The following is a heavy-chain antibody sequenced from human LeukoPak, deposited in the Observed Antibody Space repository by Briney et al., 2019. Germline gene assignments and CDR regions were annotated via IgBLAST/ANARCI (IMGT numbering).Heavy chain of an antibody. V-gene: IGHV4-59*01. CDR2: INDNGAT. J-gene: IGHJ4*01. D-gene: IGHD5-24*01. CDR1: GASISSYF. Sequence: SETLSLTCTVSGASISSYFWNWFRQPPGKGLEWIGYINDNGATNYNPSLKSRVTISVDRSKNQFSLKLSSATAADTAVYYWARAPATGYNFHFDYWGQGSLVTGPS. CDR3: ARAPATGYNFHFDY.